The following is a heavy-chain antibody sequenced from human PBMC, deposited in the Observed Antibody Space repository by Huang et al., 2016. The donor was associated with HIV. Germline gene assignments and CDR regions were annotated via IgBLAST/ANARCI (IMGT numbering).Heavy chain of an antibody. CDR1: TVTFSAYW. CDR3: ATKADAMDV. V-gene: IGHV3-7*01. CDR2: SRKDGSEK. D-gene: IGHD2-8*01. J-gene: IGHJ6*02. Sequence: LVESGGGLVRPGGSLRLSCAGSTVTFSAYWMTWVRQLPGQGVEWVASSRKDGSEKHYVDSVEGRFNISRDNGKKLLFLEMRSLGVDDTAVYFCATKADAMDVWGQGTTVIVSS.